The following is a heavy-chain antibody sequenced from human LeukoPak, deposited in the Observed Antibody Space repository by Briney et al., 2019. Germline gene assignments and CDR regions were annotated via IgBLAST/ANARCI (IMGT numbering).Heavy chain of an antibody. J-gene: IGHJ4*02. V-gene: IGHV3-21*01. D-gene: IGHD6-19*01. Sequence: GGSLRLSCAASGFTFSSYSMNWVRQAPGKGLEWVSSISSSSSYIYYADSVKGRFTISRDNAKNSLYLQMNSLRAKDTAVYYCARDYRAVPIDYWGQGTLVTVSS. CDR1: GFTFSSYS. CDR2: ISSSSSYI. CDR3: ARDYRAVPIDY.